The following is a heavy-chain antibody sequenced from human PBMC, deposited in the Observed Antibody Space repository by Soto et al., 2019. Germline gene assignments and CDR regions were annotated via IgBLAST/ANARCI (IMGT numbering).Heavy chain of an antibody. D-gene: IGHD6-13*01. CDR1: GCPFTSYG. V-gene: IGHV1-18*04. J-gene: IGHJ5*02. Sequence: GXSVKVSCKASGCPFTSYGIIWVRQAPGQGLEWMGWISAYNGNTNYAQKLQGRVTMTTDTSTSTAYMELRSLRSDDTAVYYCARGLGSWPRVGFDPCGQGTLVTVSS. CDR2: ISAYNGNT. CDR3: ARGLGSWPRVGFDP.